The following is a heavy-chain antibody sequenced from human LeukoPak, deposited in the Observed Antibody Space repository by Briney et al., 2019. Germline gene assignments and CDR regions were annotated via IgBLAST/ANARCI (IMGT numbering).Heavy chain of an antibody. D-gene: IGHD5-24*01. CDR1: GFTFSRYG. CDR2: IWYDGRNE. CDR3: AKDRLYGNTINDDAFDI. Sequence: GRSLRLSCAASGFTFSRYGMHWVRQAPGKGLEWVAVIWYDGRNEYYADSVKGRFTTSRDNSKSTLYLQMNSLRAEDTGVYYCAKDRLYGNTINDDAFDIWGQGTMVTVFS. V-gene: IGHV3-33*06. J-gene: IGHJ3*02.